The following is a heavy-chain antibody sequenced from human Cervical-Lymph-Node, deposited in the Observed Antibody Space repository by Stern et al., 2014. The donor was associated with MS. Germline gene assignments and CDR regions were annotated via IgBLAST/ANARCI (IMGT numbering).Heavy chain of an antibody. CDR2: ISSSSSYI. Sequence: EVHLVESGGGLVKPGGSLRLSCAASGFTFSSYSMNWVRQAPGKGLEWVSSISSSSSYIYYADSVKGRFTISRDNAKNSLYLQMNSLRAEDTAVYYCARDLGYSSSWSYWYFDLWGRGTLVTVSS. CDR1: GFTFSSYS. CDR3: ARDLGYSSSWSYWYFDL. J-gene: IGHJ2*01. V-gene: IGHV3-21*01. D-gene: IGHD6-13*01.